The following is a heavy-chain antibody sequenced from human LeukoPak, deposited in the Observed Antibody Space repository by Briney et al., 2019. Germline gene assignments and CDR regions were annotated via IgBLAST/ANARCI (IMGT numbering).Heavy chain of an antibody. D-gene: IGHD3-9*01. CDR1: GYTFTGYY. V-gene: IGHV1-2*02. Sequence: ASVKVSCKASGYTFTGYYMHWVRQAPGQGLEWMGWINPNSGGTNYAQKFQGRVTMTRDTSISTAYMELSRLRSEDTAVYYCARGSLLRYFDWFINAFDIWGQGTMVTVSS. CDR2: INPNSGGT. CDR3: ARGSLLRYFDWFINAFDI. J-gene: IGHJ3*02.